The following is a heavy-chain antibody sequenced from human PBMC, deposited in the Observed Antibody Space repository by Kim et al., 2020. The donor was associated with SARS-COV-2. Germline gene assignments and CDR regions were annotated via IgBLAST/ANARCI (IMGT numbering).Heavy chain of an antibody. J-gene: IGHJ4*02. CDR3: ATPGEPQPDYFDS. CDR2: MNWNGGRT. CDR1: GFTFEDDG. Sequence: WGSLRLSCTVSGFTFEDDGMSWVRQAPGKGLEWVSAMNWNGGRTDYADFVRGRLTISRDNAKKNRYLQMDSLRADDTSFYLCATPGEPQPDYFDSWVLGT. V-gene: IGHV3-20*01. D-gene: IGHD3-16*01.